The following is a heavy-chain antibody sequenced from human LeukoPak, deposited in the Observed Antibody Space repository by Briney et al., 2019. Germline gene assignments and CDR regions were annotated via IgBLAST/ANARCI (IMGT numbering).Heavy chain of an antibody. CDR2: IYHTGRT. CDR1: GGSITSSSYY. D-gene: IGHD2-2*01. Sequence: PSETLSLTCSVSGGSITSSSYYWSWLRQSPGKGLEWIVSIYHTGRTYHNPSLKSRVTVSVDTSSNQISLRLDSVTAADTAVYYCASRSIVVVSDATDVFDYWGQGTLVTVSS. CDR3: ASRSIVVVSDATDVFDY. J-gene: IGHJ4*02. V-gene: IGHV4-39*01.